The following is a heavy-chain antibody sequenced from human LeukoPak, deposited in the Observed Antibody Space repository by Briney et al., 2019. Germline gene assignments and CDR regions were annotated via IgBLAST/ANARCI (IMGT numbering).Heavy chain of an antibody. CDR2: IYYSGST. Sequence: SETLSLTCTVSGGSISSGSYYWGWIRQPPGKGLEWIGSIYYSGSTYYNPSLKSRVTISVDTSKNQFSLKLSSVTAADTAVYYCAVLEYSSSSHDYWGQGTLVTVSS. J-gene: IGHJ4*02. CDR3: AVLEYSSSSHDY. CDR1: GGSISSGSYY. D-gene: IGHD6-6*01. V-gene: IGHV4-39*01.